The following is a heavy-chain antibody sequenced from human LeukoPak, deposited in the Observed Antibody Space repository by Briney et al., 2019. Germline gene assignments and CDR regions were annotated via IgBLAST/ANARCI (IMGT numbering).Heavy chain of an antibody. V-gene: IGHV1-69*13. J-gene: IGHJ4*02. CDR3: ARDLGATYFDY. D-gene: IGHD1-26*01. Sequence: GASVTVPCTASGGTFSSYASSWVRQAPGQGLEWMGGIIPIFGTANYAQKFQGRVTITADESTSTAYMELSSLRSEDTAVYYCARDLGATYFDYWGQGTLVTVSS. CDR1: GGTFSSYA. CDR2: IIPIFGTA.